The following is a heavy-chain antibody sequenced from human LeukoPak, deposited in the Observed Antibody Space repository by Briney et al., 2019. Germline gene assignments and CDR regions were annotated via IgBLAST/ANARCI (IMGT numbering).Heavy chain of an antibody. J-gene: IGHJ5*02. D-gene: IGHD2-2*01. CDR3: ARTPAAIRWFDP. Sequence: SETLSLTCTVSGGSISSGGYYWSWIRQHPGKGLEWIGYIYYSGSTYYNPSLKSRVTISVDTSKNQFSLKLSSVTAADTAVYYCARTPAAIRWFDPWGQGTLVTVSS. V-gene: IGHV4-31*03. CDR1: GGSISSGGYY. CDR2: IYYSGST.